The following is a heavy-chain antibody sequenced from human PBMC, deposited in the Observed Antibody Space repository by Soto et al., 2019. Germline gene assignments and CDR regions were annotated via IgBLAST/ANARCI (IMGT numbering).Heavy chain of an antibody. V-gene: IGHV1-3*01. Sequence: QVQLVQSGAEVEKPGASVKVSCKASGYTFTNYAVHWVRQAPGQRLEWMGWINAGNGNTRFSQNLQGRVTLTRDTSARTVYMELSSLRSEDTAVYYCARGHLAVVPVASWFYYMDVWGKGTTVTVSS. CDR2: INAGNGNT. D-gene: IGHD2-2*01. CDR1: GYTFTNYA. CDR3: ARGHLAVVPVASWFYYMDV. J-gene: IGHJ6*03.